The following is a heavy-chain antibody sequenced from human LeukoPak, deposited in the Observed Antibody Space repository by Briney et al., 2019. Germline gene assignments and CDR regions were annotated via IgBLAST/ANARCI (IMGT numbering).Heavy chain of an antibody. D-gene: IGHD3-22*01. CDR1: GGSISSYY. CDR2: IYTSGST. J-gene: IGHJ4*02. CDR3: ARDPRRYYDSSGYYYFDY. V-gene: IGHV4-4*07. Sequence: SETLSLTCTVSGGSISSYYWSWIRQPAGKGLEWIGRIYTSGSTNYNPSLKSRVTMSVDTSKSQFSLKLSSVTAADTAVYYCARDPRRYYDSSGYYYFDYWGQGTLVTVSS.